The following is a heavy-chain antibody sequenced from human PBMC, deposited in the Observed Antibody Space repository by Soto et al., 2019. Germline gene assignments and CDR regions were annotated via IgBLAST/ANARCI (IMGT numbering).Heavy chain of an antibody. D-gene: IGHD3-10*01. Sequence: EVQLLESGGGLVQPGRSLRLSCAASGFTFSSYAMSWVRQAPGKGLEWVSAISGSGGSTYYADSVKGRFTISRDNYKNTMYLQMNGLRAEDTAVYYCAKHQWFWEFDYWGQGTLVTVSS. J-gene: IGHJ4*02. CDR2: ISGSGGST. CDR1: GFTFSSYA. CDR3: AKHQWFWEFDY. V-gene: IGHV3-23*01.